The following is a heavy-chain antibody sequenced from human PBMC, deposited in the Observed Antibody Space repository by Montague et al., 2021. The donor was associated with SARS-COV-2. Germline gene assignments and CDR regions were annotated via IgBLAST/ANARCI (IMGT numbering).Heavy chain of an antibody. D-gene: IGHD3-10*01. Sequence: PALVKPTQTLTLTCTFSGFSLSINGVGVGWIRQPPGKVLEWLAMIYWDDNPHYSPSLKSRLIITNDTSKNQVVLTMTNMDPVDTATYYCARVRWYGSGHYLPEYWGQATLVTVS. V-gene: IGHV2-5*02. CDR2: IYWDDNP. CDR3: ARVRWYGSGHYLPEY. J-gene: IGHJ4*02. CDR1: GFSLSINGVG.